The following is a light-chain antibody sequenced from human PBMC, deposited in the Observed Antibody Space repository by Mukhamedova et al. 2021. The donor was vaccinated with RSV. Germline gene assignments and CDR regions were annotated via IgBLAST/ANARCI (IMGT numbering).Light chain of an antibody. CDR2: KDA. CDR3: LAWVCGCVV. V-gene: IGLV3-1*01. Sequence: KTGQSPVLVIYKDARRPSGIPERFSGSNSGNTATLTISGTQPMDEGDYYCLAWVCGCVVFCVWSKLTVL. J-gene: IGLJ2*01.